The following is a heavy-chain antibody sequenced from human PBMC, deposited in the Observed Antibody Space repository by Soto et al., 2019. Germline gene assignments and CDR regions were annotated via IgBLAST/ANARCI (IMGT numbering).Heavy chain of an antibody. Sequence: QVQLVESGGGVVQPGRSLRLSCAASGFTFSSYGMHWVRQAPGKGLEWVAVIWYDGSNKYYADSVKGRFTISRDNSKNTLYLQMNSLRAEDTAVYYCARDGGDYVDYYYCMDVWGKGTTVTVSS. D-gene: IGHD4-17*01. CDR3: ARDGGDYVDYYYCMDV. CDR2: IWYDGSNK. V-gene: IGHV3-33*01. CDR1: GFTFSSYG. J-gene: IGHJ6*03.